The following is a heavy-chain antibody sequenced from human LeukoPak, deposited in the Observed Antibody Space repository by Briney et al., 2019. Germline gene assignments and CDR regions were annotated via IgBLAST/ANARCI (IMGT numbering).Heavy chain of an antibody. CDR2: ISYDGSNK. J-gene: IGHJ4*02. Sequence: GRSLRLSCAASGFTFSSYAMHWVRQAPGKGLEWVAVISYDGSNKYYADSVKGRFTISRDNSKNTLYLQMNSLRAEDTAVYYCAKISHWLGDFDYWGQGTLVTVS. V-gene: IGHV3-30-3*02. D-gene: IGHD6-19*01. CDR3: AKISHWLGDFDY. CDR1: GFTFSSYA.